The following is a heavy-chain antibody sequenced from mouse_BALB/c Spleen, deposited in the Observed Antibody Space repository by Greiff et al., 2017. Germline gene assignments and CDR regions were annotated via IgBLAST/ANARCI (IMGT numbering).Heavy chain of an antibody. V-gene: IGHV1S81*02. CDR2: INPSNGRT. D-gene: IGHD1-3*01. CDR1: GYTFTSYW. CDR3: ARGGYNYFDY. Sequence: VQLQQPGAELVKPGASVKLSCKASGYTFTSYWMHWVKQRPGQGLEWIGEINPSNGRTNYNEKFKSKATLTVDKSSSTAYMQLSSLTSEDSAVYYCARGGYNYFDYWGQGTTLTVSS. J-gene: IGHJ2*01.